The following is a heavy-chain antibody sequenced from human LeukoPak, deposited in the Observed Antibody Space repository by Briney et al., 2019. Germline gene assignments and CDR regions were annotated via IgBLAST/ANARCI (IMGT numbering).Heavy chain of an antibody. Sequence: ASVKVSCKASGYTFTSYAMHWVRQAPGQRLEWMGWINAGNGNTKYSQKFQGRVTITRDTSASTAYMELSSLRSEDTAVYYCARVGGISGGYYFDYWGQGTLVTVSS. J-gene: IGHJ4*02. CDR2: INAGNGNT. CDR3: ARVGGISGGYYFDY. V-gene: IGHV1-3*01. CDR1: GYTFTSYA. D-gene: IGHD1-26*01.